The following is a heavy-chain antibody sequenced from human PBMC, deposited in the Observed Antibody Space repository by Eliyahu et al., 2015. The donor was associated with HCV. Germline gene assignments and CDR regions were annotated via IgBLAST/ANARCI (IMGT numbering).Heavy chain of an antibody. CDR2: INPSGGST. Sequence: QVQLVQSEAEVKKPGASVKVSCKASGYTFTXYYMHWVRQAPGQGLEWMGIINPSGGSTSYAQKFQGRVTMTRDTSTSTVYMELSSLRSEDTAVYYCARGHCSSTSCYVNRDGMDVWGQGTTVTVSS. CDR1: GYTFTXYY. V-gene: IGHV1-46*01. D-gene: IGHD2-2*01. J-gene: IGHJ6*02. CDR3: ARGHCSSTSCYVNRDGMDV.